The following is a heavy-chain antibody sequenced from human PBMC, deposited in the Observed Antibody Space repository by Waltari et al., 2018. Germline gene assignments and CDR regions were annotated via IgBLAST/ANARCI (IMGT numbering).Heavy chain of an antibody. J-gene: IGHJ4*02. Sequence: EVQLVESGGGLVKPGGSLRLSCAACGFPFSSYSMTWVRQAPGKGLEWVSCITSSSSYIYYTDSVKGRFTISRDNAKNSLYLQMNSLRAEDTAVYYCARDPLHYYGSGSLYYFDYWGQGTLVTVSS. CDR1: GFPFSSYS. D-gene: IGHD3-10*01. CDR3: ARDPLHYYGSGSLYYFDY. CDR2: ITSSSSYI. V-gene: IGHV3-21*01.